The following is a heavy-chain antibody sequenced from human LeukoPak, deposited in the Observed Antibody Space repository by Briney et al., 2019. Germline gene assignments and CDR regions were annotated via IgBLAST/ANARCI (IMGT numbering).Heavy chain of an antibody. Sequence: GASAKVSCKASGGTFSSYAISWVRQAPGQGLEWMGGIIPIFGTANYAQKFQGRVTITADESASTAYMELSSLRSEDTAVYYCARGYSYGHKGRYYFDYWGQGTLVTVSS. D-gene: IGHD5-18*01. J-gene: IGHJ4*02. CDR3: ARGYSYGHKGRYYFDY. CDR2: IIPIFGTA. V-gene: IGHV1-69*01. CDR1: GGTFSSYA.